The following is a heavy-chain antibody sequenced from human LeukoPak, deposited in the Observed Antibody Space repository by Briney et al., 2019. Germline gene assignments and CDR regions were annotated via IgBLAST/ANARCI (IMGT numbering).Heavy chain of an antibody. CDR1: GFTFSDYY. Sequence: GGSLRLSRAASGFTFSDYYMSWIRQAPGKGLEWVSYISSSGSTIYYADSVKGRFTISRDNAKNSLYLQMNSLRAEDTAVYYCAREAVMPVAPVKIGTSDRPLYEYYGLDVWGQGTTVTVS. D-gene: IGHD1/OR15-1a*01. CDR2: ISSSGSTI. CDR3: AREAVMPVAPVKIGTSDRPLYEYYGLDV. V-gene: IGHV3-11*01. J-gene: IGHJ6*02.